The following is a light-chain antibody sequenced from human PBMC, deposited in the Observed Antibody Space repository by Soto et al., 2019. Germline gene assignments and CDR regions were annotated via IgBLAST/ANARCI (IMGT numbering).Light chain of an antibody. Sequence: DIQMTQSPSSLSASVGDRVTITCRASQGISNYLAWYQQKPGKVPKLLIYAASTLQSGVPSRFSGSGSGTDVTLNISSLQPEDVATYYCQKYNSALFTFGPGTQVDIK. CDR2: AAS. J-gene: IGKJ3*01. CDR3: QKYNSALFT. V-gene: IGKV1-27*01. CDR1: QGISNY.